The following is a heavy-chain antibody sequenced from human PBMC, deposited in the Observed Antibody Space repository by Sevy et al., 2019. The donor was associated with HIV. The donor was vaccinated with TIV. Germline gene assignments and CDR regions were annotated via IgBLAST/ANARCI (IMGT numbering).Heavy chain of an antibody. CDR2: ISWNSGSI. CDR1: GFTFDDYA. Sequence: SLKISCAASGFTFDDYAIYWVRQAPGKGLEWVSGISWNSGSIGYADSVKGRFTISRDNAKNPLYLQMNSLRPEDTALYYCAKGYRYGLPIQYGMDVWGQGTTVTVSS. J-gene: IGHJ6*02. CDR3: AKGYRYGLPIQYGMDV. D-gene: IGHD5-18*01. V-gene: IGHV3-9*01.